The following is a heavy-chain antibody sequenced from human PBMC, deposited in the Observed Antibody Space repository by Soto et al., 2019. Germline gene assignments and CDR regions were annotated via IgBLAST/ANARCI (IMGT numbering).Heavy chain of an antibody. CDR3: PTAPPAGWLAKTYYFDY. CDR2: IYHSGST. V-gene: IGHV4-4*02. CDR1: SGSISSSNW. D-gene: IGHD6-19*01. J-gene: IGHJ4*02. Sequence: SETLSLTCAVSSGSISSSNWWSWVRQPPGKGLEWIGEIYHSGSTNYNPSLKSRVTISVDKSKNQFSLKLSSVTAADTAVYYCPTAPPAGWLAKTYYFDYCGQGPLVTVSS.